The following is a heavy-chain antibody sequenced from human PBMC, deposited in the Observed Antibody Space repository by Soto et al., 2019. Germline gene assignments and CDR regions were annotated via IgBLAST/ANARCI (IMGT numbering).Heavy chain of an antibody. D-gene: IGHD3-22*01. CDR3: ARDTGALTYYYDSSGGYYGMDV. Sequence: EVQLVESGGGLVKPGGSLRLSCAASGFTLSSYSMNWVRQAPGKGLEWVSSSSSSSSYIYYADSVKGRFTISRDNAKNSRYLQMNSLRAEDTAVYYGARDTGALTYYYDSSGGYYGMDVWGQGTTVTVSS. J-gene: IGHJ6*02. V-gene: IGHV3-21*01. CDR1: GFTLSSYS. CDR2: SSSSSSYI.